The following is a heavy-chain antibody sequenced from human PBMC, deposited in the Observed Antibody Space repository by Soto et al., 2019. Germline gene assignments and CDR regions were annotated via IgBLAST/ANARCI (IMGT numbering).Heavy chain of an antibody. J-gene: IGHJ1*01. D-gene: IGHD3-10*01. CDR2: ISGSGLST. CDR3: AKDQGFGNLGAEYFHH. CDR1: GSTFSKYE. V-gene: IGHV3-23*01. Sequence: RSSLRLSCEAPGSTFSKYEMNWVRQAPLNGLESVSIISGSGLSTYYADSVKGRFTISRDNSKNTLYLQMNGLRAEDTAVYYCAKDQGFGNLGAEYFHHWGQGSLVTVSS.